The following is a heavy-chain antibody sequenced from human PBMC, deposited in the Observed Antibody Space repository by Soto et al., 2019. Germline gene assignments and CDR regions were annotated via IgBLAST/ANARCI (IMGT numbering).Heavy chain of an antibody. V-gene: IGHV1-24*01. J-gene: IGHJ4*02. D-gene: IGHD6-19*01. Sequence: ASVKVSCKVSGYTLTELSMHWVRQAPGKGLEWMGGFDPEDGETIYAQKFQGRVTMTEDTSTDTAYIELTSLRLDDTAIYYCATDRASVAGGFDFWGQGTAVTVSS. CDR3: ATDRASVAGGFDF. CDR2: FDPEDGET. CDR1: GYTLTELS.